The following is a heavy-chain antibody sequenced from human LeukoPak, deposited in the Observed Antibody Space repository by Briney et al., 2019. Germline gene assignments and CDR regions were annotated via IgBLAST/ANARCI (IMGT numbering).Heavy chain of an antibody. Sequence: SVKVSCKASGDTFSSYAINWVRQAPGQGLEWMGRIIPVLGIADYAQKLQGRVTITADKSTSTVYMELSSLRSDDTAVYYCARDRIHTSSIYYYYGMDVWGQGTTVTVSS. J-gene: IGHJ6*02. D-gene: IGHD2-2*01. CDR2: IIPVLGIA. CDR3: ARDRIHTSSIYYYYGMDV. V-gene: IGHV1-69*04. CDR1: GDTFSSYA.